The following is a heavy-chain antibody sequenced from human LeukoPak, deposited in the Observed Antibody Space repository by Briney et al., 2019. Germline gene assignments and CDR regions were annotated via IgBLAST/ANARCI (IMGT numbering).Heavy chain of an antibody. CDR3: ARAEYSYGYPLGLVY. V-gene: IGHV4-61*01. Sequence: PSETLSLTCTVSGGSVSSGSYYWSWIRQPPGKGLEWIGYIYYSGSTNYNPSLKSRVTISVDTSKNQFSLKLSSVTAADTAVYYCARAEYSYGYPLGLVYWGQGTLVTVSS. J-gene: IGHJ4*02. D-gene: IGHD5-18*01. CDR2: IYYSGST. CDR1: GGSVSSGSYY.